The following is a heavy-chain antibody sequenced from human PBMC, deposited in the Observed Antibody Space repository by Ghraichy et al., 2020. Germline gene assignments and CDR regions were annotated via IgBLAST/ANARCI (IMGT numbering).Heavy chain of an antibody. CDR2: FDPVDYET. J-gene: IGHJ6*02. D-gene: IGHD1-26*01. Sequence: ASVKVSCKVSGHTVTELSIHWVRQAPGKGLEWIGGFDPVDYETFYAQSFRGRVTMTEDPYTETAYMELSSLRSEDTAVYFCATEGSTNYYNPMDVWGQGTTVTVSS. CDR3: ATEGSTNYYNPMDV. V-gene: IGHV1-24*01. CDR1: GHTVTELS.